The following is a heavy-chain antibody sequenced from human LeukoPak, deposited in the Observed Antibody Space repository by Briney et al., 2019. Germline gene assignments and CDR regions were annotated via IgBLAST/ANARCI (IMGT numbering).Heavy chain of an antibody. CDR3: ARDSAPIIVGVQIDY. Sequence: HPGGSLRLSCAASGFTFSSYAMHWVRQAPGKGLEYVSAISSNGGSTYYANSVKGRFTISRDNSKNTLYLQMGSLRAEDMAVYYCARDSAPIIVGVQIDYWGQGTLVAVSA. CDR2: ISSNGGST. D-gene: IGHD1-26*01. J-gene: IGHJ4*02. CDR1: GFTFSSYA. V-gene: IGHV3-64*01.